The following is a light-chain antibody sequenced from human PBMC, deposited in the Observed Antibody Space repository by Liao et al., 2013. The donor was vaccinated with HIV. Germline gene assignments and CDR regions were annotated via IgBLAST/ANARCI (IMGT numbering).Light chain of an antibody. V-gene: IGLV3-1*01. J-gene: IGLJ3*02. CDR2: QDT. Sequence: SYELTQPPSVSVSPGQAASITCSGXNLGDKYASWYRQRPGQPPVLVIYQDTKRPSGIPERFSASNSGNTATLTIRGTQAMDEGDYFCQAWDGGTGVFGGGTKLTVL. CDR3: QAWDGGTGV. CDR1: NLGDKY.